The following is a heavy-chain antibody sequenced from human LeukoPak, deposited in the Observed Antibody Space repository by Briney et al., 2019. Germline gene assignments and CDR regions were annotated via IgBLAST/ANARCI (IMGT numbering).Heavy chain of an antibody. CDR3: ARLRYSGYVKYYFDY. J-gene: IGHJ4*02. Sequence: SETLSLTCTVSGGSISSYYWSWIRQPAGKGLEWIGRIYTSGSTNYNPSLKSRVTMSVDTSKNQFSLKLSSVTAADTAVYYCARLRYSGYVKYYFDYWGQGTLVTVSS. D-gene: IGHD5-12*01. V-gene: IGHV4-4*07. CDR2: IYTSGST. CDR1: GGSISSYY.